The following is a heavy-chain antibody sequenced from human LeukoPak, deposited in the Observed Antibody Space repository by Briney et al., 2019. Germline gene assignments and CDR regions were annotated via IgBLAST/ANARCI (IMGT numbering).Heavy chain of an antibody. CDR2: ISYDGSNK. D-gene: IGHD4-23*01. Sequence: GGSLRLSCAASGFTFSSYGMHWVRQAPGKGLEWVAVISYDGSNKYYADSVKGRFTISRDNSKNALYLQMNSLRAEDTAVYYCAKDLLRWSFDYWGQGTLVTVSS. CDR3: AKDLLRWSFDY. J-gene: IGHJ4*02. CDR1: GFTFSSYG. V-gene: IGHV3-30*18.